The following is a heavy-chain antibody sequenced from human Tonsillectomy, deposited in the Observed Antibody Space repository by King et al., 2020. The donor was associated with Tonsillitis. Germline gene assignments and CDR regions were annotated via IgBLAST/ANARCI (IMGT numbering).Heavy chain of an antibody. CDR1: GGSISSGDYY. V-gene: IGHV4-30-4*01. J-gene: IGHJ6*02. CDR3: SSGGMCGGDCYSPHGYYYGMDV. CDR2: IYYSGST. Sequence: QLQESGPGRVKPSQTLSLTCTVSGGSISSGDYYWSWIRQPPGKGLEWIGYIYYSGSTYYNPSRKSRVTISVDTSKNQFTLKLSSVTAADTSVYYCSSGGMCGGDCYSPHGYYYGMDVWGQGTTVTVSS. D-gene: IGHD2-21*02.